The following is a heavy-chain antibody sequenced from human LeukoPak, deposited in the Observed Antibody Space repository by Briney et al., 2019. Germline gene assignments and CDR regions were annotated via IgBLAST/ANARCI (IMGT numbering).Heavy chain of an antibody. CDR1: GFTFSSYG. CDR3: AKDLSAIAARPSHYFDY. J-gene: IGHJ4*02. Sequence: GGSLRLSCAASGFTFSSYGMHWVRQAPGKGLEWVSAISGSGGSTYYADSVKGRFTISRDNSKNTLYLQMNSLRAEDTAVYYCAKDLSAIAARPSHYFDYWGQGTLVTVSS. V-gene: IGHV3-23*01. CDR2: ISGSGGST. D-gene: IGHD6-6*01.